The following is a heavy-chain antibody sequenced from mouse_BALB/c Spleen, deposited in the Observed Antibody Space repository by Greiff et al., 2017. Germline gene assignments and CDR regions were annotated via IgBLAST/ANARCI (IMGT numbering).Heavy chain of an antibody. D-gene: IGHD2-1*01. CDR3: ARRGYGNYLYYFDY. CDR2: IYPGSGST. CDR1: GYNFTSYW. Sequence: QVQLQQPGAELVKPGTSVKLSCKASGYNFTSYWINWVKLRPGQGLEWIGDIYPGSGSTNYNEKFKSKATLTVDTSSSTAYMQLSSLASEDSALYYCARRGYGNYLYYFDYWGQGTTLTVSS. J-gene: IGHJ2*01. V-gene: IGHV1-55*01.